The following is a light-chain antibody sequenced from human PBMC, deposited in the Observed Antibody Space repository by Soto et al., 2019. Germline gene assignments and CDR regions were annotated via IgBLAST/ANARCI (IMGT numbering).Light chain of an antibody. V-gene: IGLV2-14*03. Sequence: QSVLTQPASVSGSPGQSITISCTGTSSDVGGYNFVSWYQQHPGKTPKLMIYDVSNRPSGVSSRFSGSKSGNTASLTISGLQAEDEADYYCSSYTSSSTLVIFGGGTKLT. J-gene: IGLJ2*01. CDR2: DVS. CDR3: SSYTSSSTLVI. CDR1: SSDVGGYNF.